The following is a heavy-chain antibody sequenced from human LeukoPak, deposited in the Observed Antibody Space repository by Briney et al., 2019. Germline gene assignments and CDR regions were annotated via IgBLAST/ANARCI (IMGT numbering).Heavy chain of an antibody. CDR3: ASRPAGTTWYGIFDY. CDR1: GGSINSHY. J-gene: IGHJ4*02. Sequence: SETLSLTCTVSGGSINSHYWSWIRQPPGKRLEWIGHIFNRGSTNYNPSLRSRVSMSVDTSRDQYSLRLSSVTAADTAIYYCASRPAGTTWYGIFDYWSQGTLVTVSS. D-gene: IGHD6-13*01. V-gene: IGHV4-59*11. CDR2: IFNRGST.